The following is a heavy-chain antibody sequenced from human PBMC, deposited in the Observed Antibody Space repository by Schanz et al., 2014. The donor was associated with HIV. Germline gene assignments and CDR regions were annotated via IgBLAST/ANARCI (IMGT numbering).Heavy chain of an antibody. J-gene: IGHJ6*02. CDR3: AKGGFYGDYVSYYYGLDV. V-gene: IGHV3-23*04. CDR1: GFSFDDYA. Sequence: EVQLVESGGGLVQPGRSLRLSCAASGFSFDDYAMHWVRQAPGKGLEWVSSISGSGGSTYYADSVKGRFTISRGNSKNTLYLQMNSLRAEDTAVYYCAKGGFYGDYVSYYYGLDVWGQGTTVTVSS. D-gene: IGHD4-17*01. CDR2: ISGSGGST.